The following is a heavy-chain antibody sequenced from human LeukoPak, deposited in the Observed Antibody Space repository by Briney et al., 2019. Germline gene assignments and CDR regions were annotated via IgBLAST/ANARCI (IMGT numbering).Heavy chain of an antibody. Sequence: ASVKVSCKASGYTFTSYAMHWVRQAPGQRLEWMGWINAGNGNTKYSQKFQGRVTITRDTSASTAYMELSSLRSEDTAVYYCARWTANYYDSSGYYCLDYWGQGTLVTVSS. CDR3: ARWTANYYDSSGYYCLDY. CDR1: GYTFTSYA. CDR2: INAGNGNT. J-gene: IGHJ4*02. D-gene: IGHD3-22*01. V-gene: IGHV1-3*01.